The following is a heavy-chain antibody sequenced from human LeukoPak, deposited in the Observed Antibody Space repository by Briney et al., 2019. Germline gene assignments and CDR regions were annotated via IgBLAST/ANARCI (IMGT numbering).Heavy chain of an antibody. J-gene: IGHJ4*02. D-gene: IGHD6-6*01. CDR1: RFPFSSFW. V-gene: IGHV3-7*01. CDR2: IRPDGREQ. Sequence: PGGSLRLSCAASRFPFSSFWLNCVRQTLGRGLEWLANIRPDGREQHSVDSVRGGCTLSRDNATNTLYLDMSKPRDDDTGAYYCSGRDSSRSIWAYWGQGTLVSVSS. CDR3: SGRDSSRSIWAY.